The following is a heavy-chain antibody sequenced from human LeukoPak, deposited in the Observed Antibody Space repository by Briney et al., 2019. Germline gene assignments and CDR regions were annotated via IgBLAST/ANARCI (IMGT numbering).Heavy chain of an antibody. Sequence: GGSLRLSCAASGFTFSGSAMHWVRQAPGKGLEWVGRIRSKANSYATAYAASVKGRFTISRDDSKNTAYLQMNSLKTEDTAVYYCTRHIGAAAGTYDYWGQGTLVTVSS. CDR1: GFTFSGSA. D-gene: IGHD6-13*01. V-gene: IGHV3-73*01. CDR2: IRSKANSYAT. CDR3: TRHIGAAAGTYDY. J-gene: IGHJ4*02.